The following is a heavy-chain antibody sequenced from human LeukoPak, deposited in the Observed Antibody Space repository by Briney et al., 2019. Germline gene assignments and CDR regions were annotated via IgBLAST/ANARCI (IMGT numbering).Heavy chain of an antibody. CDR1: GCTFTGYY. V-gene: IGHV1-2*02. Sequence: ASVKVSCKASGCTFTGYYIHWVRQAPGQGLEWMGWIEPNNGDTNYAQNFQGRVTMTRDTSISTAYMELSRLRSDDTAVYYCARGYLLSSIAAHDYYYYYMDVWGKGTTVTVSS. J-gene: IGHJ6*03. CDR2: IEPNNGDT. CDR3: ARGYLLSSIAAHDYYYYYMDV. D-gene: IGHD6-6*01.